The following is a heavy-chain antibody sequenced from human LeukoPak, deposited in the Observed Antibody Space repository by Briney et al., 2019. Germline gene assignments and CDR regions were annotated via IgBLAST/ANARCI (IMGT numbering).Heavy chain of an antibody. CDR2: IVSSSTYT. CDR1: GFIFSSYT. Sequence: GGSLRLSCAASGFIFSSYTMHWVRQAPGKGLEWVSSIVSSSTYTYYADSLKGRFTISRDNAKNSLYLQMNGLTAEDTAVYYCASSTLTAYYFDYWGQGTPVTVSS. D-gene: IGHD3-9*01. CDR3: ASSTLTAYYFDY. J-gene: IGHJ4*02. V-gene: IGHV3-21*01.